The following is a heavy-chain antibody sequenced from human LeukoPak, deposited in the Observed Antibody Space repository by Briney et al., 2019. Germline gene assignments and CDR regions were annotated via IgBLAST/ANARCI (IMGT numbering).Heavy chain of an antibody. CDR1: GFTFSSYG. CDR3: ARDFRYSFNI. D-gene: IGHD5-12*01. J-gene: IGHJ3*02. V-gene: IGHV3-33*08. CDR2: IWYNGSNK. Sequence: GGSLRLSCATSGFTFSSYGMHWVRQAPGKGLEWVALIWYNGSNKYYVDPVKGRFTISRDNPKNTLYLQMNSLRAEDTAVYYCARDFRYSFNIWGRGTMVTVSS.